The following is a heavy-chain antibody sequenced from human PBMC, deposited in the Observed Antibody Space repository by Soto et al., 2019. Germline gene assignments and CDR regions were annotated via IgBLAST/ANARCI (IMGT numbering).Heavy chain of an antibody. V-gene: IGHV1-18*01. CDR1: GYTFTSYD. Sequence: QVQLVQSGAEVKKPGASVKVSCKASGYTFTSYDISWVRQAPGQGLEWKGWMSTSNGNTNYAQKLQGRVTMTTDTSTSTANMELRSLRPDDTAVYFCARDRNWVDPWGQGTLVTVS. CDR2: MSTSNGNT. CDR3: ARDRNWVDP. J-gene: IGHJ5*02.